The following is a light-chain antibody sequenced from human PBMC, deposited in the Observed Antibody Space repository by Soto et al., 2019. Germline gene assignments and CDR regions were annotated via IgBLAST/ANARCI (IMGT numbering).Light chain of an antibody. Sequence: QSALTQPASVSGSPGQSITISCTGTSSDVGGYNYVSWYQQHPGKAPKLMIYEVSNRPSGVSNRFSGSKSGNTASLTISGLQAEDEADYYCSLYTSSSTSVVFGGGTKVTVL. CDR2: EVS. CDR1: SSDVGGYNY. CDR3: SLYTSSSTSVV. J-gene: IGLJ2*01. V-gene: IGLV2-14*01.